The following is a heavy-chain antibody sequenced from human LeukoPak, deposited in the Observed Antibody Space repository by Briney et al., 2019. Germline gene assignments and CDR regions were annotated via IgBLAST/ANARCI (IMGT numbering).Heavy chain of an antibody. CDR3: ARLVATSIYYGMDV. CDR2: TYYRSKWYN. V-gene: IGHV6-1*01. D-gene: IGHD5-12*01. CDR1: GDSVSSYIAA. J-gene: IGHJ6*02. Sequence: SQTLSLTCAISGDSVSSYIAAWNWIRQSPSRGLEWLGRTYYRSKWYNDYAVSVKSRVTINPDTSKNQFSLKLSSVTAADTAVYYCARLVATSIYYGMDVWGQGTTVTVSS.